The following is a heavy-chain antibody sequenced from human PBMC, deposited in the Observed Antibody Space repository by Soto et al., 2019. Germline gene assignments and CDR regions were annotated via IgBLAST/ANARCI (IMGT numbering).Heavy chain of an antibody. CDR2: VNWNGGST. D-gene: IGHD1-26*01. CDR1: GFTFDDYG. CDR3: VRGASLNFDY. J-gene: IGHJ4*02. Sequence: EVQLVESGGGVLRPGGSLRLSCAASGFTFDDYGMSWARQAPAKGLEWVSGVNWNGGSTGYADSVKGRFTNSRDNAKNSLYLQMNSLRAEDTAFYYCVRGASLNFDYWGQGTLVTVSS. V-gene: IGHV3-20*04.